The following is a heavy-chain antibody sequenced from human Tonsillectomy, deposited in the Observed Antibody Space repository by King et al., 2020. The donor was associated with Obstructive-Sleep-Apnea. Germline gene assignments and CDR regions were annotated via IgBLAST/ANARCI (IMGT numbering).Heavy chain of an antibody. Sequence: QLVQSGAEVKKPWASVKVSCKASGYTFTSYGISWVRQAPGQGLEWMGWITAYNGNTNYAQKLQGRVTMTTDTSTTTAYMELRSLRSDDTAVYYCARDRDYYASGSYADYWGQGTLVTVSS. CDR3: ARDRDYYASGSYADY. J-gene: IGHJ4*02. V-gene: IGHV1-18*01. CDR2: ITAYNGNT. D-gene: IGHD3-10*01. CDR1: GYTFTSYG.